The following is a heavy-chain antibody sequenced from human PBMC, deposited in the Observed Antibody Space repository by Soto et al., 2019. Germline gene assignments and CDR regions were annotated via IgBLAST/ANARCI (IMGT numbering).Heavy chain of an antibody. Sequence: GGSLRLSCAASGFTFSSYTMNWVRQAPGKGLEWVSGINSGGRTYYADSVKGRFTISRDDSKNTLYLQMNSLRAEDTAIYYCARDPDTPVSMDVWGIGTTVTVSS. CDR3: ARDPDTPVSMDV. CDR1: GFTFSSYT. D-gene: IGHD2-15*01. J-gene: IGHJ6*04. V-gene: IGHV3-23*01. CDR2: INSGGRT.